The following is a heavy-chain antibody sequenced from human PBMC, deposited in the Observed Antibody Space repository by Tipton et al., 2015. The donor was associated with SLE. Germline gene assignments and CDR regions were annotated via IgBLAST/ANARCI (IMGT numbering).Heavy chain of an antibody. V-gene: IGHV4-61*02. Sequence: TLSLTCTVSGVSISSGSYYWSWIRQPAGKGLEWIGRIYTSGSTNYNPSLKSRVTISVDTSKNQFSLKLSSVTAADTAVYYCARSDRGGYYYYYMDVWGKGTTVTVSS. J-gene: IGHJ6*03. CDR2: IYTSGST. D-gene: IGHD2-15*01. CDR1: GVSISSGSYY. CDR3: ARSDRGGYYYYYMDV.